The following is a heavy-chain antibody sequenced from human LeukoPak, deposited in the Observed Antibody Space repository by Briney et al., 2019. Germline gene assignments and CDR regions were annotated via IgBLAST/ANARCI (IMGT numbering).Heavy chain of an antibody. CDR2: ISSSSSAI. CDR1: GFTFSSYS. CDR3: ASRVGALDY. Sequence: GGSLRLSCAASGFTFSSYSMNWVRRAPGKGLEWISYISSSSSAIFYADSVKGRFTISRDNAKNSLYLQMSSLRAEDTAVYYCASRVGALDYWGQGTLVTVSS. J-gene: IGHJ4*02. V-gene: IGHV3-48*01. D-gene: IGHD1-26*01.